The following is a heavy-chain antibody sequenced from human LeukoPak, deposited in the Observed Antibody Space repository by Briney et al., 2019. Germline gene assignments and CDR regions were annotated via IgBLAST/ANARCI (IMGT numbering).Heavy chain of an antibody. CDR3: AGALDPLRSWFDP. D-gene: IGHD3-3*01. CDR2: ISATGSI. CDR1: AGSISSYY. J-gene: IGHJ5*02. V-gene: IGHV4-4*07. Sequence: SETLSLTCTLSAGSISSYYWSWIRQPAGKGLEWIGRISATGSINYNPSLKSRVSMSVDTSKNQFSLKMSSVTAADTAVYYCAGALDPLRSWFDPWGQGTLVTVSS.